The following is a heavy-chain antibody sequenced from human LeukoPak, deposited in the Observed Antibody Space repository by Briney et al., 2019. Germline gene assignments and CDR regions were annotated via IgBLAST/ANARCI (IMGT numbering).Heavy chain of an antibody. V-gene: IGHV1-8*03. J-gene: IGHJ6*03. CDR3: ARTGVLSSSWYYRTEDYYMDV. CDR2: LNPNSGNT. Sequence: GASVKVSCKASGYTFTSYDINWVRQATGQGLEWMGWLNPNSGNTGYAQKFQGRVTITRNTSISTAYMELSSLRSEDTAVYYCARTGVLSSSWYYRTEDYYMDVWGEGTTVTVSS. D-gene: IGHD6-13*01. CDR1: GYTFTSYD.